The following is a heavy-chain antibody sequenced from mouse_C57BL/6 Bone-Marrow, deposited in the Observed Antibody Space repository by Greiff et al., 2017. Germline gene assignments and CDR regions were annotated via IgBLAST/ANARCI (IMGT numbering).Heavy chain of an antibody. V-gene: IGHV1-47*01. CDR3: ARGGDSRDGFAD. D-gene: IGHD1-1*01. Sequence: QVQLQQSGAELVKPGASVKMSCKASGYTFTTYPIEWMKQNHGKSLEWIGNFHPYNDDTKYNEKFKGKATLTVEQSSSTVYLELSRLTSDDSAVYCCARGGDSRDGFADWGHGTLVAASA. J-gene: IGHJ3*01. CDR2: FHPYNDDT. CDR1: GYTFTTYP.